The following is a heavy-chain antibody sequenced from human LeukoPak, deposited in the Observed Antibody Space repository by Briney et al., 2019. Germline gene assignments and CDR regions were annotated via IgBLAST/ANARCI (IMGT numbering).Heavy chain of an antibody. CDR1: GGSISSYY. V-gene: IGHV4-59*01. D-gene: IGHD4-17*01. J-gene: IGHJ5*02. CDR3: ARDKGDYGDYYWFDP. CDR2: IYYSGST. Sequence: SETLSLTCTVSGGSISSYYWSWIRQALGKGLEWIGYIYYSGSTNYNPSLKSRVTISVDTSKNQFSLKLRSVTAADTAVYYCARDKGDYGDYYWFDPWGQGTLVTVSS.